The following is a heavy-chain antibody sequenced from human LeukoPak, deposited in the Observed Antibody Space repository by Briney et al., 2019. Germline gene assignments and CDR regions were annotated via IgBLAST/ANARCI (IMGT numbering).Heavy chain of an antibody. V-gene: IGHV3-23*01. D-gene: IGHD6-13*01. CDR1: GFTFSSYA. J-gene: IGHJ4*02. Sequence: GGSLRLPCAASGFTFSSYAMSWVRQAPGKGLEWVSAISGSGGSTYYADSVKGRFTISRDNSKNTLYLQMNSLRAEDTAVYYCAKDPRQQPWVWYFDYWGQGTLVTVPS. CDR2: ISGSGGST. CDR3: AKDPRQQPWVWYFDY.